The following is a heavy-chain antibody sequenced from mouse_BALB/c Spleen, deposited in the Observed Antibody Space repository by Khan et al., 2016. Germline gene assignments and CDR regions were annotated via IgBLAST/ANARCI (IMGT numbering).Heavy chain of an antibody. Sequence: QVQLQQSGAELVRPGSSVKISCKASGYVFSSYWMNWVKQRPGQGLEWIGEIYPGDGDTYYHGKFKGRVTLTADKSSSTAYMQLSSLTSEDSAVYCCARGTSLADWGQGTLVTVSA. V-gene: IGHV1-80*01. CDR1: GYVFSSYW. J-gene: IGHJ3*01. CDR3: ARGTSLAD. D-gene: IGHD2-14*01. CDR2: IYPGDGDT.